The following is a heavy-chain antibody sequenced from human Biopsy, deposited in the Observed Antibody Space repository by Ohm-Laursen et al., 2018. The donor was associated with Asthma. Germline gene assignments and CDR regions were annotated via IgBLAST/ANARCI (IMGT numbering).Heavy chain of an antibody. CDR2: TKHDGSEK. J-gene: IGHJ1*01. V-gene: IGHV3-7*01. Sequence: SLRLSCAASGFTFSSYAMHWVRQVPGQGLEWVANTKHDGSEKNHVDSLKGRFTISRDNAKNLLFLQMNSLRAEDTAVYYCARTFHFWSPYHAEHYQLWGQGTLVTVSS. CDR3: ARTFHFWSPYHAEHYQL. CDR1: GFTFSSYA. D-gene: IGHD3-3*01.